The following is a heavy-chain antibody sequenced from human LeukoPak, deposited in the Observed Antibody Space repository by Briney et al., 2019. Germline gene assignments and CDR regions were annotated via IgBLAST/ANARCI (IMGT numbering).Heavy chain of an antibody. D-gene: IGHD4-11*01. CDR1: GGSFSGYY. CDR2: INHSGST. Sequence: SATLSLTRAVYGGSFSGYYWSWIRQPPGKGLEWIGEINHSGSTNYNPSLKSRVTISVDTSKNQFSLKLSSVTAADTAVYYCAREGRLPFDYWGQGTLVTVSS. J-gene: IGHJ4*02. CDR3: AREGRLPFDY. V-gene: IGHV4-34*01.